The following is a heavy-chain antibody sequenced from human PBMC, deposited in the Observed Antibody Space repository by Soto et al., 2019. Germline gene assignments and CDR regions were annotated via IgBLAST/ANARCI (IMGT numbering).Heavy chain of an antibody. CDR3: AKDQNYDSSVYYYVGYFDY. J-gene: IGHJ4*02. V-gene: IGHV3-23*01. D-gene: IGHD3-22*01. Sequence: EVQLLESGGGLVQPGGSLRLSCEASGFSFRSYAMGWVRQAPGKGLEWVSTISGNGGSKYYADSVKGRFTISRDNSKKTLYLKMNSLRAEDTAVYYWAKDQNYDSSVYYYVGYFDYGGQGTLVTVSS. CDR2: ISGNGGSK. CDR1: GFSFRSYA.